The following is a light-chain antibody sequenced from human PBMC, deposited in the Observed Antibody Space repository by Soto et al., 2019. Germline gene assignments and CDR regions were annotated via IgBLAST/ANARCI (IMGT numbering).Light chain of an antibody. V-gene: IGKV3D-15*01. CDR1: QNVGTN. CDR2: GAS. CDR3: QQYNNWGLA. Sequence: IVMTQSPATLSVSPGEGVTLSCRAGQNVGTNLAWYQQRPGQAPRLLIYGASTRATGVPASFSGSGSGTEFTLTIKSLQSEDFAVYFCQQYNNWGLAFGGGTKVEI. J-gene: IGKJ4*01.